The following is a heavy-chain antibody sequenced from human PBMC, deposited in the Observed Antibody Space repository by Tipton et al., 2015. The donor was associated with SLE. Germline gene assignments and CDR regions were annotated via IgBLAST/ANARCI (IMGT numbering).Heavy chain of an antibody. D-gene: IGHD3-9*01. CDR2: INHSGST. V-gene: IGHV4-34*01. CDR3: ASGILTGNAAFDI. Sequence: TLSLTCAVYGGSFSGYYWSWIRQPPGEGLEWIGEINHSGSTNYKPSLKSRVTISVDTSKNQFSLKLSSVTAADTAVYYCASGILTGNAAFDIWGPGTMVTVS. J-gene: IGHJ3*02. CDR1: GGSFSGYY.